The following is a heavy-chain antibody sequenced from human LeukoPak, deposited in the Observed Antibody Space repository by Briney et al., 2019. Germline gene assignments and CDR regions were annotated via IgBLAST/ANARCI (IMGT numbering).Heavy chain of an antibody. V-gene: IGHV3-23*01. CDR3: AKHDEYYGWGRPVGDY. CDR1: GFTFSSYA. J-gene: IGHJ4*02. D-gene: IGHD3-10*01. Sequence: PGGSLRLSCAASGFTFSSYAMSWVRQAPGKGLEWVSAISGSGGSTYYADSVKGRFTISRDNSKNTLYLQMNSLRAEDTAVHYCAKHDEYYGWGRPVGDYWGQGTLVTVSS. CDR2: ISGSGGST.